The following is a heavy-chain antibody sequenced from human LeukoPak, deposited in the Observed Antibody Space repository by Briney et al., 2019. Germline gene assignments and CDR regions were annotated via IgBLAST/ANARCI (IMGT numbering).Heavy chain of an antibody. CDR2: IIPILGIA. CDR3: AEDGSGSYYTPRFDY. D-gene: IGHD3-10*01. V-gene: IGHV1-69*04. Sequence: ASVKVSCKASGGTFSSYAISWVRQAPGQGLEWMGRIIPILGIANYAQKFQGRVTITADKSTSTAYMELSSLRSEDTAVYYCAEDGSGSYYTPRFDYWGQGTLVTVSS. J-gene: IGHJ4*02. CDR1: GGTFSSYA.